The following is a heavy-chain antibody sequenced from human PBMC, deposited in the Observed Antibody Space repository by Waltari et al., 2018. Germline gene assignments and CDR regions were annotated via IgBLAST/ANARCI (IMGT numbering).Heavy chain of an antibody. J-gene: IGHJ4*02. CDR2: INAGSGDT. D-gene: IGHD6-13*01. V-gene: IGHV1-3*01. CDR3: ARVKGYSSNWYYFDY. Sequence: VQLVQSGAEVKRPGASLQVSCKASGYTFTGYAMHWVRQVPGQGLDWMGWINAGSGDTKYSQKFQARVTITRDTSASTAYMELSSLTSEDTAVYYCARVKGYSSNWYYFDYWGQGTLVTVSA. CDR1: GYTFTGYA.